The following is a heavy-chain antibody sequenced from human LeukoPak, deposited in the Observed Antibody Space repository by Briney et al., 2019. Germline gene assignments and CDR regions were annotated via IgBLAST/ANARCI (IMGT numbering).Heavy chain of an antibody. CDR1: GGSITNTNY. Sequence: SESLSLTCGVSGGSITNTNYWTWVRQPPGKGLEWIGEVNLQGSTSFNPSPKGRVAISVDKSENHISLQLTSVTAADTAVYYCAREGGPYRPLDYSGQRTVDPVSS. J-gene: IGHJ4*02. V-gene: IGHV4-4*02. CDR3: AREGGPYRPLDY. CDR2: VNLQGST.